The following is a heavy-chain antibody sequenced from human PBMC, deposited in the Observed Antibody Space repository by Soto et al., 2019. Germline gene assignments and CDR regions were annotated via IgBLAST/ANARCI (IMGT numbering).Heavy chain of an antibody. CDR3: ARYRPEVDVYIVVVPAAIPDAFDI. CDR1: GYSFTSYW. Sequence: GESLKISCKGSGYSFTSYWIGWVRQMPGKGLEWMGIIYPGDSDTRYSPSFQGQVTISADKSISTAYLQWSSLKASDTAMYYCARYRPEVDVYIVVVPAAIPDAFDIWGQGTMVTVSS. J-gene: IGHJ3*02. CDR2: IYPGDSDT. V-gene: IGHV5-51*01. D-gene: IGHD2-2*01.